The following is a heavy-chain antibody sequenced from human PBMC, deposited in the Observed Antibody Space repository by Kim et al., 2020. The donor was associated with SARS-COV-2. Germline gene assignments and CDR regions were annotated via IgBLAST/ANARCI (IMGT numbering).Heavy chain of an antibody. CDR3: ARWMIRFLEWPPRANYYYYMDV. CDR1: GYTFTSYG. CDR2: ISAYNGNT. J-gene: IGHJ6*03. D-gene: IGHD3-3*01. V-gene: IGHV1-18*01. Sequence: ASVKVYCKASGYTFTSYGISWVRQAPGQGLEWMGWISAYNGNTNYAQKLQGRVTMTTDTSTSTAYMELRSLRSDDTAVYYCARWMIRFLEWPPRANYYYYMDVWGKGTTVTVSS.